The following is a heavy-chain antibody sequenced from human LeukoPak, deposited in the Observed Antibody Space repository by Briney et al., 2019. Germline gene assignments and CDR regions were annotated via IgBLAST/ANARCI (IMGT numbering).Heavy chain of an antibody. V-gene: IGHV1-2*02. CDR2: INPNSGDT. Sequence: ASVKVSCKASGYIFTGYYMHWVRQAPGQGLEWMGWINPNSGDTNYAQKFQGRVTMTRDTSISTAYMELSRLRSDDTAVYYCARVSVVVAATPFDYWGQGTLVTVSS. D-gene: IGHD2-15*01. J-gene: IGHJ4*02. CDR1: GYIFTGYY. CDR3: ARVSVVVAATPFDY.